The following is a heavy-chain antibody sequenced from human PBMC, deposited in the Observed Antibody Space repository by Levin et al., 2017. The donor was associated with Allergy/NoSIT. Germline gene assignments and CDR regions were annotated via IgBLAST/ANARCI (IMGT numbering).Heavy chain of an antibody. CDR3: ARRARAPDGSGRYAY. Sequence: GSGPTLVKPTQTLTLTCNFSGFSLSTSGVGVGWIRQPPGKALEWHALIYWDDDKRYSPSLKSRPTITKDTSKHQVVLTMTNMDPVDTATYYCARRARAPDGSGRYAYWGQGTVVTVSS. CDR2: IYWDDDK. D-gene: IGHD3-10*01. J-gene: IGHJ4*02. V-gene: IGHV2-5*02. CDR1: GFSLSTSGVG.